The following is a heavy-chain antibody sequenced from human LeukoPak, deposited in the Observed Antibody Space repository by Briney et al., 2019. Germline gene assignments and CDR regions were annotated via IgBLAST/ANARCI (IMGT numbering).Heavy chain of an antibody. Sequence: SETLSLTCTVSGGSISSGGYYWRWIRQHPGKGLEWIGYIYYSGSTYYNPSLKSRVTISVDTSKNQFSLKLSSVTAADTAVYYCAGAGSSGYYYGFDPWGQGTLVTVSS. CDR3: AGAGSSGYYYGFDP. CDR1: GGSISSGGYY. V-gene: IGHV4-31*03. CDR2: IYYSGST. D-gene: IGHD3-22*01. J-gene: IGHJ5*02.